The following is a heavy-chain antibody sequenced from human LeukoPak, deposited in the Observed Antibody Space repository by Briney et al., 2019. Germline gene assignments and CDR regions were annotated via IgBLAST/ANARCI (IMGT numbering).Heavy chain of an antibody. J-gene: IGHJ6*02. Sequence: GASVNVSCKASGYTFTGYYMHWVRQAPGQGLEWMGWINPNSGGTNYAQKFQGWVTMTRDTSISTAYMELSRLRSDDTAVYYCARGTGSGSPYYYYGMDVWGQGTTVTVSS. V-gene: IGHV1-2*04. D-gene: IGHD3-10*01. CDR3: ARGTGSGSPYYYYGMDV. CDR2: INPNSGGT. CDR1: GYTFTGYY.